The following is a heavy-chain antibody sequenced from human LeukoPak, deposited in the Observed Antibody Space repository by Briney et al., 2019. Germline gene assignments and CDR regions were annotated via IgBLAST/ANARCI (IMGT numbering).Heavy chain of an antibody. D-gene: IGHD1-26*01. CDR1: AGSISSDNW. CDR3: ASGGSGSYSLGLFDY. V-gene: IGHV4-39*01. J-gene: IGHJ4*02. CDR2: IYYSGST. Sequence: PSETLSLTCAVSAGSISSDNWWSWVRQSPGRGLEWIGSIYYSGSTYYNPSLKSRVTISVDTSKNQFSLKLSSVTAADTAVYYCASGGSGSYSLGLFDYWGQGTLVTVSS.